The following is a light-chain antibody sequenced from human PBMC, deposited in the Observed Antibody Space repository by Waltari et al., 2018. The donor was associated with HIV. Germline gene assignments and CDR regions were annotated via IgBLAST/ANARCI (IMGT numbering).Light chain of an antibody. J-gene: IGLJ2*01. CDR1: VLPKQY. CDR3: QSADTNYVL. CDR2: TDT. Sequence: SFELTQPPSVPVSPGQTAKITCSADVLPKQYTYWFQLKPGQAPLLLIYTDTERPSGIPARFSGSSSGTTVTLTITGVQAEDEADYFCQSADTNYVLFGGGTKLTVL. V-gene: IGLV3-25*03.